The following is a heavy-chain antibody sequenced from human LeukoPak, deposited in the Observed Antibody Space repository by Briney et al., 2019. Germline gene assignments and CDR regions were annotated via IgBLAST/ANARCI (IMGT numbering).Heavy chain of an antibody. V-gene: IGHV3-74*01. J-gene: IGHJ3*02. CDR3: ATLPGPDIVVVPAAPFDI. D-gene: IGHD2-2*01. CDR2: INSDGSST. CDR1: GFTFSSYW. Sequence: GGSLRLSCAASGFTFSSYWMHWVRQAPGKGLVWVSRINSDGSSTSYADSVKGRFTISRDNAKNTPYLQMNSLRAEDTAVYYCATLPGPDIVVVPAAPFDIWGQGAMVTVSS.